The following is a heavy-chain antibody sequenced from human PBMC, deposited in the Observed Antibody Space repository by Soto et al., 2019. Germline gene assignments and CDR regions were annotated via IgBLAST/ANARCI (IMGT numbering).Heavy chain of an antibody. V-gene: IGHV1-46*01. CDR2: INPSGGGT. Sequence: ASVKVSCKASGYTSTSYAMHWVRQAPGQGLEWMGIINPSGGGTVYALKFQGRVTMTRDTSTSTVYMELSSLRSEDTAVYYCAVGIAYCISSSCSFDYWGQGTPVTVSS. J-gene: IGHJ4*02. CDR3: AVGIAYCISSSCSFDY. D-gene: IGHD2-15*01. CDR1: GYTSTSYA.